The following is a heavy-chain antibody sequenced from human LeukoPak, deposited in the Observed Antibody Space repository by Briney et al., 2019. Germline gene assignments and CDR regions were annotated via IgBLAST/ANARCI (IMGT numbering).Heavy chain of an antibody. CDR3: ASGWLRFTLNY. Sequence: ASVNVSCKISGYTLIELSFHWVRQAPGKGLEWMGRFDPEDGEPVYTQRFQGRVTMTADPSTDTVNMDLSSLRSDDTAVYYCASGWLRFTLNYWGQGTPVTV. CDR1: GYTLIELS. J-gene: IGHJ4*02. V-gene: IGHV1-24*01. D-gene: IGHD5-12*01. CDR2: FDPEDGEP.